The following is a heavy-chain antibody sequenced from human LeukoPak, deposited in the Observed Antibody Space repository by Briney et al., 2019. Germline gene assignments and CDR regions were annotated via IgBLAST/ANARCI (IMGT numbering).Heavy chain of an antibody. J-gene: IGHJ1*01. CDR2: IYSGGST. CDR1: GFTVSSNY. Sequence: GGSLRLSCAASGFTVSSNYMSWVRQAPGKGLEWVSVIYSGGSTYYADSVKGRFTFSRDNSKNTLYLQMNSLRAEDTAVYYCARDYSPEYNSSAGYFQLWGQGTLVTVSS. CDR3: ARDYSPEYNSSAGYFQL. V-gene: IGHV3-66*01. D-gene: IGHD6-6*01.